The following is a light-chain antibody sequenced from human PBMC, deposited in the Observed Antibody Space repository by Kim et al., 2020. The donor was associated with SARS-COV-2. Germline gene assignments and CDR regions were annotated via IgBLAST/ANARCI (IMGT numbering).Light chain of an antibody. V-gene: IGKV3-20*01. Sequence: EIVLTQSPGTLSLSPGERATLSCRASQSVSSGYLAWYQQKPGQAPRLFIYGASSRAVGIPDRFSGSGSGTDFTLTISRLEPEDFAVYFCQQYGSSSPTFGGGTKVEIK. J-gene: IGKJ4*01. CDR2: GAS. CDR1: QSVSSGY. CDR3: QQYGSSSPT.